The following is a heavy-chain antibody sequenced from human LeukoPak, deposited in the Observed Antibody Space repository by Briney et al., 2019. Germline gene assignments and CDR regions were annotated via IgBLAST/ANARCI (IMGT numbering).Heavy chain of an antibody. V-gene: IGHV3-23*01. D-gene: IGHD3-3*01. CDR2: ISGSGGST. CDR1: GFTFSSYA. J-gene: IGHJ4*02. CDR3: AKDQPVVLRFLEWSECSDYFDY. Sequence: GGSLRLSCAASGFTFSSYAMSWVRRAPGKGLEWVSAISGSGGSTYYADSVKGRFTISRDNSKNTLYLQMNSLRAEDTAVYYCAKDQPVVLRFLEWSECSDYFDYRGQGTLVTVSS.